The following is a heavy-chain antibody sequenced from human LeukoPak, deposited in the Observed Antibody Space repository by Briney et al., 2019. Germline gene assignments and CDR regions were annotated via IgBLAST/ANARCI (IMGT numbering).Heavy chain of an antibody. Sequence: PGGSLRLSCAASGFTFSDYYMSWIRQAPGKGLEWVSYISSSGSTIYYADSVKGRFTISRDNAKNSLYLQMNSLRAEDTAVYYCAREMTTVTTWVYYYGMDVWGQGTTVTVSS. D-gene: IGHD4-17*01. CDR1: GFTFSDYY. V-gene: IGHV3-11*01. CDR3: AREMTTVTTWVYYYGMDV. J-gene: IGHJ6*02. CDR2: ISSSGSTI.